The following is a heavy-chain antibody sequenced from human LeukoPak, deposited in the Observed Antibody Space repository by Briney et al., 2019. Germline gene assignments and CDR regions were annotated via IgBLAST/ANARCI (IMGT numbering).Heavy chain of an antibody. CDR3: VSGVSIWLGNAFDF. CDR1: GFTFSSYW. CDR2: INSDGSST. V-gene: IGHV3-74*01. Sequence: PGGSLRLSCAASGFTFSSYWMHWVRQAPGKGLVWVSRINSDGSSTSYADSVKGRFTISRDNAKNTLYLQMNSLRPEDTAVYYCVSGVSIWLGNAFDFWGQGTMVTVSS. D-gene: IGHD3-10*01. J-gene: IGHJ3*01.